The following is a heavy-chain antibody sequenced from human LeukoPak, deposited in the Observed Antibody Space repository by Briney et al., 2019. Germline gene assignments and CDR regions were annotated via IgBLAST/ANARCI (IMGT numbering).Heavy chain of an antibody. J-gene: IGHJ4*02. CDR1: GFTFSSYA. D-gene: IGHD6-19*01. Sequence: GGSLRLSCAASGFTFSSYAMHWVRQAPGKGLEYVSAISSNGGSTYYANSVKGRFTISRDNSKNTLYLQMGSLRAEDMAVYYCARAADSGWDLSYYFDYWGQGTLVTVSS. CDR3: ARAADSGWDLSYYFDY. V-gene: IGHV3-64*01. CDR2: ISSNGGST.